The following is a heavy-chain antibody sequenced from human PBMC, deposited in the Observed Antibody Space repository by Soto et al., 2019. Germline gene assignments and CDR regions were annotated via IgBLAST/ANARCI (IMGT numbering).Heavy chain of an antibody. Sequence: GASVKVSCKASGYTFTSYYMHWVRQAPGQGLEWMGWINPNSGNTGYAQKFQGRVTMTRNTSISTAYMELSSLRSEDTAVYYCARGRGYPRKWFDPWGQGTLVTVSS. CDR1: GYTFTSYY. J-gene: IGHJ5*02. CDR3: ARGRGYPRKWFDP. CDR2: INPNSGNT. D-gene: IGHD3-22*01. V-gene: IGHV1-8*02.